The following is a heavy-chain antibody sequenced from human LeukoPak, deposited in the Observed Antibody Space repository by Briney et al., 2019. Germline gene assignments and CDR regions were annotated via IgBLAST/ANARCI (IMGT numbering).Heavy chain of an antibody. D-gene: IGHD3-22*01. CDR2: MNPNSGNT. V-gene: IGHV1-8*01. J-gene: IGHJ6*02. CDR3: ARAFPYYYDSSGAFNYYYYGKDV. CDR1: GYTFTSYD. Sequence: GASVKVSCKASGYTFTSYDINWVRQATGQGLEWMGWMNPNSGNTGYAQKFQGRVTMTRNTSISTAYMELSSLRSEDTAVYYCARAFPYYYDSSGAFNYYYYGKDVWGQGTTVTVSS.